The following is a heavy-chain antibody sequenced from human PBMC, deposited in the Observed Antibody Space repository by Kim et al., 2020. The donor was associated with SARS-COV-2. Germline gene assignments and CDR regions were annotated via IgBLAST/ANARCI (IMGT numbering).Heavy chain of an antibody. CDR3: ARDSSGWYGGFDY. CDR2: INHSGST. D-gene: IGHD6-19*01. CDR1: GGSFSGYY. Sequence: SETLSLTCAVYGGSFSGYYWSWIRQPPGKGLEWIGEINHSGSTNYNPSLKSRVTISVDTSKNQFSLKLSSVTAADTAVYYCARDSSGWYGGFDYWGQGTLVTVSS. V-gene: IGHV4-34*01. J-gene: IGHJ4*02.